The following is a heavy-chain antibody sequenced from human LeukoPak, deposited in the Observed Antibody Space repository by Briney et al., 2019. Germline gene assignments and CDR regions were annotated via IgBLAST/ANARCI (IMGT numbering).Heavy chain of an antibody. V-gene: IGHV3-23*01. J-gene: IGHJ4*02. Sequence: GGSLRPSCAASGFTFSSYAMSWVRQTPGKGLEWVSGISGSGGNTYYADSVKGRFTISRDNSKNTLNLQMNSLRAEDTAVYYCAKAYYYASGSYYQAFDYWGQGALVTVSS. CDR2: ISGSGGNT. D-gene: IGHD3-10*01. CDR3: AKAYYYASGSYYQAFDY. CDR1: GFTFSSYA.